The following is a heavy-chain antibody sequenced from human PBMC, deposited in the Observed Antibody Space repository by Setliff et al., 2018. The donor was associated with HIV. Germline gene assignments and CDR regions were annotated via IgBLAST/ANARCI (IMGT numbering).Heavy chain of an antibody. CDR3: AGHPVTSGWLSLNWFDP. Sequence: SETLSLTCSVSGGSINTSSYYWAWVRQPPGNELEGIGSIYHDGTTNYRSSLRSRAAISIDTSKSQISLKVRSVTAADTAVYFCAGHPVTSGWLSLNWFDPWGQGILVTVSS. J-gene: IGHJ5*01. CDR2: IYHDGTT. D-gene: IGHD6-19*01. CDR1: GGSINTSSYY. V-gene: IGHV4-39*07.